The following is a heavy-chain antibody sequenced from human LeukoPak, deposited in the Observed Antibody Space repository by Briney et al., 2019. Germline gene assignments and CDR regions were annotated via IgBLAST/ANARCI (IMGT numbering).Heavy chain of an antibody. CDR2: IYYNGNT. CDR1: GGSVSGYY. J-gene: IGHJ4*02. V-gene: IGHV4-59*08. Sequence: PSETLSPTCTVSGGSVSGYYWSWIRQSPGKGLEWIGYIYYNGNTDYNPSLKSRVTISVDTSKNQFSLKVNSVTAADTAVYYCARTQPFGYSYGPYFDYWGQGTLVTVSS. CDR3: ARTQPFGYSYGPYFDY. D-gene: IGHD5-18*01.